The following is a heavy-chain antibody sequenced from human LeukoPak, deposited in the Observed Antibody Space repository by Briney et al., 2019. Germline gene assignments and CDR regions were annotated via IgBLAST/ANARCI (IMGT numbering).Heavy chain of an antibody. CDR3: AKDHVVKSPPSMDV. CDR2: IIPIFGTA. CDR1: GGTFSSYA. Sequence: SVKVSCKASGGTFSSYAISWVRQAPGQGLEWMGGIIPIFGTANYAQKFQGRVTITADESTSTAYMELSSLRSEDTAVYYCAKDHVVKSPPSMDVWGKGTTVIVSS. J-gene: IGHJ6*04. V-gene: IGHV1-69*01. D-gene: IGHD4-23*01.